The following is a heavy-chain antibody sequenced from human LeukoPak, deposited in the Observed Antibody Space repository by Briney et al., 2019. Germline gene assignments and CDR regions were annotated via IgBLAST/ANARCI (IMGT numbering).Heavy chain of an antibody. CDR3: ARVGPSGYGWGSDY. D-gene: IGHD5-12*01. CDR1: GFTFSSYG. V-gene: IGHV3-33*01. CDR2: IWYDGSNK. Sequence: GRSLRLSCAASGFTFSSYGMHWVRQAPGKGLEWVAVIWYDGSNKYYADSVKGRFTISRDNSKNTLYLQMNSLRAEDTAVYYCARVGPSGYGWGSDYWSQGTLVTVSS. J-gene: IGHJ4*02.